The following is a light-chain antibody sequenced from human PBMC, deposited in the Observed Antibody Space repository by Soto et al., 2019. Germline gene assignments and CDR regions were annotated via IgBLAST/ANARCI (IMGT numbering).Light chain of an antibody. Sequence: DILMTQSPSTLSLSVGERVTLSCRASQSVIICLDWYQQKPGQAPSLLIYNASNMDSGIPSRFSGSGSGTDFTLTISSLEPEDFAVYYCQQSCNSPLTFGEGTKVEIK. CDR3: QQSCNSPLT. CDR2: NAS. V-gene: IGKV3-11*01. J-gene: IGKJ4*01. CDR1: QSVIIC.